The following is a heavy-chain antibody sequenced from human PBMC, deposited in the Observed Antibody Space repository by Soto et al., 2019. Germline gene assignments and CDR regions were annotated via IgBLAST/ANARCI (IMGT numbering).Heavy chain of an antibody. D-gene: IGHD3-22*01. CDR1: GFSFSSYA. CDR3: AKLWVSLIEVIKYYFDY. CDR2: IDIGGGST. V-gene: IGHV3-23*01. Sequence: EVRLLESGGDLVQPGGSLRLSCAASGFSFSSYAMGWVRQAPGKGLEWVASIDIGGGSTHSADSVTGRFTVSRDNAKNTLYLQMNSLRDEDTATDFCAKLWVSLIEVIKYYFDYWGQGPLVTVSS. J-gene: IGHJ4*02.